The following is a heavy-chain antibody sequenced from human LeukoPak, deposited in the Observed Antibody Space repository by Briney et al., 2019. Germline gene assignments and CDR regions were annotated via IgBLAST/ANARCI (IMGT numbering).Heavy chain of an antibody. CDR3: ARDGSGYSDPVDY. J-gene: IGHJ4*02. D-gene: IGHD3-22*01. V-gene: IGHV3-74*01. CDR2: INSDGSTT. Sequence: PGGSLRLSCAASGFTFSNYWMHWVRQAPGKGLVWVSRINSDGSTTNYADSVKGRFTISRDNAKNSLFLQMNSLRAEDSAVYYCARDGSGYSDPVDYWGQGTLVTVSS. CDR1: GFTFSNYW.